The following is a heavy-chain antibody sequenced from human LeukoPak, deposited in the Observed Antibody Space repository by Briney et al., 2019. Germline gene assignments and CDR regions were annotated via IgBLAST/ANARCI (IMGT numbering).Heavy chain of an antibody. CDR3: ARYTVNRGFDY. J-gene: IGHJ4*02. CDR2: ISSRSSYI. Sequence: PGGSLRLSCAASGFTFSSYSMNWVRQAPGEGLGWVSSISSRSSYIYYADSVKGRFTISRDNAKNSLYLQMYSLRAEDTAVYYCARYTVNRGFDYWGQGTLVTVSS. CDR1: GFTFSSYS. D-gene: IGHD4-17*01. V-gene: IGHV3-21*01.